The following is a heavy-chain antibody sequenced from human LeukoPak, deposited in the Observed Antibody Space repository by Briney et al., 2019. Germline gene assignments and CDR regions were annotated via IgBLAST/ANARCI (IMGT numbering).Heavy chain of an antibody. D-gene: IGHD3-10*01. CDR1: GYTFINYG. J-gene: IGHJ4*02. V-gene: IGHV1-18*01. CDR2: ISAYNGNT. CDR3: ARDGTVLLWYGELLPLDF. Sequence: ASVKVSCKTSGYTFINYGISWVRQAPRQGLEWMGWISAYNGNTNYAQKVQGRVTMTTDTSTTTAYMELRSLRADDTAVYYCARDGTVLLWYGELLPLDFWGQGTLVSVSS.